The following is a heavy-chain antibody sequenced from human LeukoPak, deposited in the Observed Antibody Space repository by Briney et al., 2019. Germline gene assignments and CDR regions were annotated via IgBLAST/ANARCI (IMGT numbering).Heavy chain of an antibody. V-gene: IGHV3-48*03. Sequence: GGSLRLSCAASGFTFSSYEMNWVRQAPGKGLEWVSYISSSGSTIYYADSVKGRFTISRDNAKNSLYLQMTSLRAEDTAVYYCATGTYGSGSFLYYYYYYGMDVWGQGTTVTVSS. CDR3: ATGTYGSGSFLYYYYYYGMDV. CDR2: ISSSGSTI. D-gene: IGHD3-10*01. CDR1: GFTFSSYE. J-gene: IGHJ6*02.